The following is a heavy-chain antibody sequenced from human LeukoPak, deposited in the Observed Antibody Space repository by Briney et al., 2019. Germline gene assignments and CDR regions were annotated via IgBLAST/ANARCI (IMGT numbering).Heavy chain of an antibody. D-gene: IGHD2-21*02. CDR3: ARAPLAYCCGDCRYYFDY. CDR1: VRPISSSSYY. Sequence: SETLSLTCSVSVRPISSSSYYWGWIRQPPGKGLEWIGSIYYSGSTYYNASLKSRVTICVDTSKNQFFLKLSSVSAADTAVYYCARAPLAYCCGDCRYYFDYWGQGTLVTVSS. J-gene: IGHJ4*02. CDR2: IYYSGST. V-gene: IGHV4-39*01.